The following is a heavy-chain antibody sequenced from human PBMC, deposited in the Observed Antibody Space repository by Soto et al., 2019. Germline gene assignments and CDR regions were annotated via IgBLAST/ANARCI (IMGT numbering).Heavy chain of an antibody. V-gene: IGHV3-30*18. CDR1: GFTFSSYG. CDR3: AKPNTIFGVVIEGDWFDP. D-gene: IGHD3-3*01. CDR2: ISYDGSNK. J-gene: IGHJ5*02. Sequence: GGSLRLSCAASGFTFSSYGMHWVRQAPGKGLEWVAVISYDGSNKYYADSVKGRFTISRDNSKNTLYLQMNSLRAEDTAVYYCAKPNTIFGVVIEGDWFDPWGQGTLVTVSS.